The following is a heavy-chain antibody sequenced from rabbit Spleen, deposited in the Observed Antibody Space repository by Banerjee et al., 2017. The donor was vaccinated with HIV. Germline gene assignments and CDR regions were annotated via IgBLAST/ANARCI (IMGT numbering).Heavy chain of an antibody. CDR2: IYASSGST. Sequence: QEQLVESGGGLVQPEGSLTLTCKASGFDFSSNVMCWVRQAPGKGLEWIACIYASSGSTWYASWAKGRFTISSHNAQNTLYQQLNSLTVADTATYFCVRGASSSGYYNLWGQGTLVTVS. D-gene: IGHD1-1*01. CDR3: VRGASSSGYYNL. J-gene: IGHJ4*01. CDR1: GFDFSSNV. V-gene: IGHV1S47*01.